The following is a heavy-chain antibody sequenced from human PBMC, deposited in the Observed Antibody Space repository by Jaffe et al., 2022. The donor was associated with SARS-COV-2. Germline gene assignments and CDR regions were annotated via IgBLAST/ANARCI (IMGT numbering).Heavy chain of an antibody. V-gene: IGHV3-7*04. D-gene: IGHD6-19*01. CDR3: ARGLPLSSGWYNY. Sequence: EVQLVESGGGLVQPGGSLRLSCAASGFTFSSYWMSWVRQAPGKGLEWVANIKQDGSEKYYVDSVKGRFTISRDNAKNSLYLQMNSLRAEDTAVYYCARGLPLSSGWYNYWGQGTLVTVSS. J-gene: IGHJ4*02. CDR1: GFTFSSYW. CDR2: IKQDGSEK.